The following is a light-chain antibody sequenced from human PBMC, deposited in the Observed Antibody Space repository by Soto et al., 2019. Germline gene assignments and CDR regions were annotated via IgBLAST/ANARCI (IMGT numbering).Light chain of an antibody. V-gene: IGKV3D-7*01. Sequence: EIVMTQSPATLSLSPGERATLSCRASQSINSGYLSWYQQTPGQAPRLLIYGASTRATGIPARFSGSGSGTDFPLPISTLQPEDFALYYCQQDYNSLSFGGGTTVEIK. CDR3: QQDYNSLS. J-gene: IGKJ4*01. CDR1: QSINSGY. CDR2: GAS.